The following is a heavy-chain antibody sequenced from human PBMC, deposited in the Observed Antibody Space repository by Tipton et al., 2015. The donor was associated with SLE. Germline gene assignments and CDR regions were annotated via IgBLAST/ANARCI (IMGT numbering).Heavy chain of an antibody. CDR3: ARGLTQSPDY. D-gene: IGHD2-15*01. Sequence: TLSLTCAVYGGSFSGYYWSWIRQPPGKGLEWIGEINHSGSTNYNPSLKSRVTISVDTSKNQFSLKLSSMTAADTAVYCCARGLTQSPDYWGQGTLVTVSS. CDR1: GGSFSGYY. J-gene: IGHJ4*02. V-gene: IGHV4-34*01. CDR2: INHSGST.